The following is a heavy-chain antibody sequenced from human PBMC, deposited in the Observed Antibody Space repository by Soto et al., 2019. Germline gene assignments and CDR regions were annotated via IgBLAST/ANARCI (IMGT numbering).Heavy chain of an antibody. Sequence: ASVKVSCKASGYTFTSYYMHWVRQAPGQGLEWMGIINPSGGSTSYAQKFQGRVTMTRDTSTSTVYMELSSLRSEDTAVYYCAGGAVAYYYYYGMDVWGQGTTVTVSS. CDR1: GYTFTSYY. V-gene: IGHV1-46*03. D-gene: IGHD6-19*01. J-gene: IGHJ6*02. CDR2: INPSGGST. CDR3: AGGAVAYYYYYGMDV.